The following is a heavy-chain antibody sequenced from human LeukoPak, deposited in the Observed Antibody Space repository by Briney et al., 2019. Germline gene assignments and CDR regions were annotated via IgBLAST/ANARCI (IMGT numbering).Heavy chain of an antibody. CDR3: ARRIAVAGTSKYNWFDP. CDR1: GYTFTSYY. V-gene: IGHV1-46*01. J-gene: IGHJ5*02. D-gene: IGHD6-19*01. Sequence: GASVKVSCKASGYTFTSYYMHWVRQAPGQGLEWMGIINPSGGSTSYAQKFQGRVTITADKSTSTAYMELSSLRSEDTAVYYCARRIAVAGTSKYNWFDPWGQGTLVTVSS. CDR2: INPSGGST.